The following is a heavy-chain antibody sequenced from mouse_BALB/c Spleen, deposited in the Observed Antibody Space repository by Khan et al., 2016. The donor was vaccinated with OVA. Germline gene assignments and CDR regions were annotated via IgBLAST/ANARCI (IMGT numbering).Heavy chain of an antibody. CDR1: GYSFTGYF. V-gene: IGHV1-20*02. D-gene: IGHD1-1*01. Sequence: VQLQQSGPELVKPGASVKISCKASGYSFTGYFMNWVMQSHGKSLEWIGRINPHIGETFCNQKFKGKATLTVDESSSTAHMELRSLASEDSAVYYCTRIYRSDFDYWGQGTTLTVSS. CDR2: INPHIGET. CDR3: TRIYRSDFDY. J-gene: IGHJ2*01.